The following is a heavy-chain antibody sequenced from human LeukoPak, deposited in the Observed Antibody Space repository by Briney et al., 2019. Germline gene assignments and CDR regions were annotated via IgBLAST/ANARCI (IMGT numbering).Heavy chain of an antibody. CDR1: GGSISSYY. V-gene: IGHV4-59*01. Sequence: PSETLSLTCTVSGGSISSYYWSWVRQPPGKGLEWIGFVYYTGSTNYSPSLKSRVTISVDTSKNQFSLKLRSVTAADTAVYYCATYSSGWYPYYFDYWGQGTLVTVSS. D-gene: IGHD6-19*01. J-gene: IGHJ4*02. CDR2: VYYTGST. CDR3: ATYSSGWYPYYFDY.